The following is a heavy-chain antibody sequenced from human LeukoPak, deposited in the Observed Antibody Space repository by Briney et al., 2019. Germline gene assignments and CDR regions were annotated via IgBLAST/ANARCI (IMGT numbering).Heavy chain of an antibody. V-gene: IGHV1-2*02. CDR3: ARDTVTTSGWEGLNWFDP. CDR1: GYIFTDYY. CDR2: INPNSGGT. J-gene: IGHJ5*02. D-gene: IGHD6-19*01. Sequence: ASVKVSCKASGYIFTDYYMHWVRQAPGQGLEWMGWINPNSGGTNYPQKFQGRVTMIRDTSISTAYMELSSLTSDDTAAYYCARDTVTTSGWEGLNWFDPWGQGTLVTVSS.